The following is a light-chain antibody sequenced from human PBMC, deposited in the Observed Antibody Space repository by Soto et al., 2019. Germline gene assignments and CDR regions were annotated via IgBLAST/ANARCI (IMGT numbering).Light chain of an antibody. CDR1: RTVDSTY. Sequence: EIVLTQSPGTLSLSPGQRATISCRASRTVDSTYLAWYQQKPGQAPRLLIYAVSDRDTGIPDRFSGSGSGTDFTLTISRLEPEDFAVYYCQQYVGSSRTFGQGTKVEIQ. CDR2: AVS. V-gene: IGKV3-20*01. J-gene: IGKJ1*01. CDR3: QQYVGSSRT.